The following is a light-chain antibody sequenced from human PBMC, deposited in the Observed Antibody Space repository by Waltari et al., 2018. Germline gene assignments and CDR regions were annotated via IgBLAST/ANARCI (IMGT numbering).Light chain of an antibody. CDR3: QQYNSYSLT. CDR1: QSISSW. J-gene: IGKJ1*01. Sequence: DIQMTQSPSTLSASVGDRDTITCRASQSISSWLAWYQQKQGKAPKLLIYKASILESGVPSRFSGSGSGTEFTLTISSLQPDDFATYYCQQYNSYSLTFGQGTKVEIK. V-gene: IGKV1-5*03. CDR2: KAS.